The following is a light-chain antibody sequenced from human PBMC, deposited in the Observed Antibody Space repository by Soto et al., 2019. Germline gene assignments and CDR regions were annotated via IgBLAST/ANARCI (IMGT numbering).Light chain of an antibody. CDR1: QSISSW. J-gene: IGKJ1*01. Sequence: DIQMTQSPSTLSASVGDRVTIACRASQSISSWLAWYQQKPGKAPKLLISKASNLEGGVPSRFSGSGSGTEFTLTISSLQPDDFATYYCQQYYSYWTLGQGTKVEIK. V-gene: IGKV1-5*03. CDR2: KAS. CDR3: QQYYSYWT.